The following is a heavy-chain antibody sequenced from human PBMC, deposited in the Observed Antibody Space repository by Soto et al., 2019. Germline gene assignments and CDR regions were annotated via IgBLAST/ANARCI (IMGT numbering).Heavy chain of an antibody. V-gene: IGHV3-23*01. CDR2: ISGSGGST. CDR3: AKDRAGGYAYPEFDVFDY. J-gene: IGHJ4*01. CDR1: GFTFSSYA. Sequence: EVQLLESGGGLVQPGGSLRLSCAASGFTFSSYAMSWVRQAPGKGLEWVSAISGSGGSTYYADSVKGRFTISRDNSKNTVYLQMNSLRAEDTAVYYCAKDRAGGYAYPEFDVFDYWGHGTLVTVAS. D-gene: IGHD5-12*01.